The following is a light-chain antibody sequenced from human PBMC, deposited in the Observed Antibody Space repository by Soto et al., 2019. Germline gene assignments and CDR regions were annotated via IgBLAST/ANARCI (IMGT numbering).Light chain of an antibody. CDR2: DVT. Sequence: QSVLTQPASVSGSPGQSITISCTGSSSDIGAYDYVSWYHQRPVKAPKLMIFDVTNRPSGVSDRFSGSKSGNTASLTISGLQTEDEADYYCSSYTSSSTPDVFGTGTTMTVL. CDR3: SSYTSSSTPDV. J-gene: IGLJ1*01. V-gene: IGLV2-14*01. CDR1: SSDIGAYDY.